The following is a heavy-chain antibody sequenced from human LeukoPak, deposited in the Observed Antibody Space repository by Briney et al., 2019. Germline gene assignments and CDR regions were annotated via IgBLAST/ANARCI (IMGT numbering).Heavy chain of an antibody. Sequence: SETLSLTCTVSGGSISSYYWSWIRQPAGKGLEWIGRIYTSGSTNYNPSLKSRVTMSVDTSKNQFSLKLSSVTAADTAVYYCAREAYCGGDCYSILFDYWGQGTLVTVSS. CDR1: GGSISSYY. CDR2: IYTSGST. CDR3: AREAYCGGDCYSILFDY. J-gene: IGHJ4*02. D-gene: IGHD2-21*02. V-gene: IGHV4-4*07.